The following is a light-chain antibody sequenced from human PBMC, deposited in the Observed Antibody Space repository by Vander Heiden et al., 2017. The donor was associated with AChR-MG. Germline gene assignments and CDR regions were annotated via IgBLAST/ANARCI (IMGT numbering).Light chain of an antibody. CDR2: GAS. Sequence: VLTPSPGTLSLSPGERATLSCRASQSVSSSYLAWYQQKPGQAPRLLIYGASSRATGIPDRFSGSGSGTDFTLTISRLEPEDFAVYYCQQYGSSPWTFGQGTKVEI. V-gene: IGKV3-20*01. CDR1: QSVSSSY. CDR3: QQYGSSPWT. J-gene: IGKJ1*01.